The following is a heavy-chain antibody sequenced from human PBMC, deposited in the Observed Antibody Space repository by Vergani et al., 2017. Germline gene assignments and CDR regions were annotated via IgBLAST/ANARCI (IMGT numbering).Heavy chain of an antibody. J-gene: IGHJ6*02. Sequence: VQLVESGGGLEQPGRSLRLSCRASGFTLNTYGIHWVRQAPGKGLEWVSFIRYDGSSEYYGDSVKGRFTISRDKSQNTVNLQMNSLRTEDTAVYFCANSVIAGNVGVAYFGMDVWGRGTTVTVSS. D-gene: IGHD2/OR15-2a*01. CDR1: GFTLNTYG. V-gene: IGHV3-30*02. CDR3: ANSVIAGNVGVAYFGMDV. CDR2: IRYDGSSE.